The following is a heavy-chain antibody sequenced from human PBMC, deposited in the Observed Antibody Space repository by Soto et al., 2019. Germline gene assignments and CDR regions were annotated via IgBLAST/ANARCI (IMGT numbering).Heavy chain of an antibody. CDR2: IYYSGST. J-gene: IGHJ4*02. Sequence: SSETLSLTCTVSGGSISSYYWSWIRQPPGKGLEWIGYIYYSGSTNYNPSLKSRVTISVDTSKNQFSLKLSSVTAADTAVYYCARHWARWDPFDYWGQGTLVTVSS. D-gene: IGHD1-26*01. CDR1: GGSISSYY. V-gene: IGHV4-59*08. CDR3: ARHWARWDPFDY.